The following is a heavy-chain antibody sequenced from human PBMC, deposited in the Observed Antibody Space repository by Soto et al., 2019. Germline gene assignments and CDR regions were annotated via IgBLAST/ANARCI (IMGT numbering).Heavy chain of an antibody. D-gene: IGHD5-12*01. CDR1: GFIFSSFA. Sequence: EVPLLESGGGLVQPGGSLRLSCAASGFIFSSFAMSWVRQAPGKGLEWVSVIYSGGSTYYADSVKGRFTISRDNSKNTLYLQMNSLRAEDTAVYYCVATRSSEGGDYWGQGTLVTVSS. V-gene: IGHV3-23*03. CDR2: IYSGGST. CDR3: VATRSSEGGDY. J-gene: IGHJ4*02.